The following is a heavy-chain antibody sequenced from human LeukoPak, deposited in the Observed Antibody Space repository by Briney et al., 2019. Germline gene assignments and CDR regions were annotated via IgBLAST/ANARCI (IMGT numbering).Heavy chain of an antibody. CDR2: IYYSGST. CDR3: ARGGYTYGFDAFDF. Sequence: SETLSLTCTVSGGSISSYYWSWIRQPPGKGLEWIGYIYYSGSTKYNLSLKSRVSFSVDTSKNHFSLKLTSVTAADTAVYYCARGGYTYGFDAFDFWGQGTMVTVSS. V-gene: IGHV4-59*01. J-gene: IGHJ3*01. D-gene: IGHD5-18*01. CDR1: GGSISSYY.